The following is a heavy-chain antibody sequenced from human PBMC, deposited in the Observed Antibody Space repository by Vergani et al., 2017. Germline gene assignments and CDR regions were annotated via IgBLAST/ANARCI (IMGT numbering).Heavy chain of an antibody. V-gene: IGHV4-59*01. J-gene: IGHJ6*03. CDR3: ARGADYKGYMDV. CDR1: GGSISSYY. CDR2: IYYSGST. Sequence: QVQLQESGPGLVKPSETLSLTCTVSGGSISSYYWSWIRQPPGKGLEWIGYIYYSGSTNYNPSLKSRVTTSVDTSKNQFSLKLSSVTAADTAVYYCARGADYKGYMDVWGKGTTVTVSS. D-gene: IGHD4-11*01.